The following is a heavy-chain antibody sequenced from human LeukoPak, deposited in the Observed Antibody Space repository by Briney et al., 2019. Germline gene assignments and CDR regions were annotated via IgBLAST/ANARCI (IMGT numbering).Heavy chain of an antibody. Sequence: PGGSLRLSCAASGFTFDDYAMHWVRQAPGKGLEWVSGISWNSGSIGYADSVKGRFTISRDNAKNSLYLQMNSLRAEDTAVYYCARDGSGWYSGDYWGQGTLVTVSS. J-gene: IGHJ4*02. D-gene: IGHD6-19*01. CDR3: ARDGSGWYSGDY. V-gene: IGHV3-9*01. CDR2: ISWNSGSI. CDR1: GFTFDDYA.